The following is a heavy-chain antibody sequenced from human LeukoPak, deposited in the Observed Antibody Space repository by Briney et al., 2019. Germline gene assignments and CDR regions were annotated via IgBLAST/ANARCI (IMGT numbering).Heavy chain of an antibody. V-gene: IGHV3-23*01. CDR3: AKLGGQEVYNYYVGV. CDR2: IIDSGDTT. J-gene: IGHJ6*03. CDR1: GFTLSSYA. D-gene: IGHD3-16*01. Sequence: GGSMRLSCEASGFTLSSYAMSWVRQAPGKGLEWVSGIIDSGDTTYYAISVKGRFTISRDNSKNTLYLQMNSLRAEDTTVYYCAKLGGQEVYNYYVGVWGKGTTVAVSS.